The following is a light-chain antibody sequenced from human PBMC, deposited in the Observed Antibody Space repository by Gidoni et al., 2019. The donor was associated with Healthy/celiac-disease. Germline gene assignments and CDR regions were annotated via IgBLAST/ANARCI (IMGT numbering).Light chain of an antibody. J-gene: IGKJ4*01. CDR1: QSISSW. CDR3: QQYDSYPLT. CDR2: KAS. V-gene: IGKV1-5*03. Sequence: DIQMPQSPSTLSASVGDRVTITCRASQSISSWLAWYQQKAGKAPKLLIYKASSLESGVPSGFSGSASGTEFTLTISSLQPDDFATYYCQQYDSYPLTFGGGTKVEIK.